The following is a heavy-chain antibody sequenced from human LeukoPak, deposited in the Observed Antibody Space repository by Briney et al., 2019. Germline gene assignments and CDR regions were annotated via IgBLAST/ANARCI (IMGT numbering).Heavy chain of an antibody. CDR3: AKQLPDGRSGVDV. CDR1: GFTFSSYA. J-gene: IGHJ6*02. V-gene: IGHV3-23*01. CDR2: ISGSGGST. Sequence: GGSLRLSCAASGFTFSSYAMSWGPQAPGKGLEWVSAISGSGGSTYYAHSVKGRVTISRDNFKTPPYLQTNSLRPEHTAVSYCAKQLPDGRSGVDVWGQGNTVTVSS. D-gene: IGHD3-10*01.